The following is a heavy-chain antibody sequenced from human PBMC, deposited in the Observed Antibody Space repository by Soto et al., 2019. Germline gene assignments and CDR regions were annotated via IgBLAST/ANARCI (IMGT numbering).Heavy chain of an antibody. J-gene: IGHJ6*03. CDR2: TYYRSRWYN. Sequence: PSQTLSLTCAISGDSVSSNSAAWNWIRQSPSRGLGWLGRTYYRSRWYNDYAVSVRSRITVNADTSKNQFSLHLNSVTPEDTAVYYGAGTSSLQWYYMDVRDKGTTVTVSS. D-gene: IGHD1-7*01. V-gene: IGHV6-1*01. CDR1: GDSVSSNSAA. CDR3: AGTSSLQWYYMDV.